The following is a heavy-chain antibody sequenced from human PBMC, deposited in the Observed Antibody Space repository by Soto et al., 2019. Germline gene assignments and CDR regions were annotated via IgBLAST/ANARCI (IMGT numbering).Heavy chain of an antibody. Sequence: SLRLSCAASGFTFSANSMNWVRQAPGKGLEWVSSITTSSSFIYYADSVKGRFTISRDNAKNSLYLQMNSLRAEDTAVYYCAGGIFDYYDSSGYYAYWGQGTLVTVSS. J-gene: IGHJ4*02. CDR2: ITTSSSFI. D-gene: IGHD3-22*01. CDR3: AGGIFDYYDSSGYYAY. CDR1: GFTFSANS. V-gene: IGHV3-21*01.